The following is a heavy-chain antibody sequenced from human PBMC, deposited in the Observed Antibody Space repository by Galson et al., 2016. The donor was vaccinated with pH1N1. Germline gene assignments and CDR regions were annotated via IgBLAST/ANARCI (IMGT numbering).Heavy chain of an antibody. CDR2: INEDGSKI. V-gene: IGHV3-7*01. CDR1: GFTFSTYW. J-gene: IGHJ4*02. D-gene: IGHD5-12*01. CDR3: ARSIGNIGAH. Sequence: SLRLSCAASGFTFSTYWMTWVRQAPGKGLEWVANINEDGSKIYYVDSVKGRFTISRDNAKNSLYLQMNSLRAEDTAVYYCARSIGNIGAHWGQGTLVTVSS.